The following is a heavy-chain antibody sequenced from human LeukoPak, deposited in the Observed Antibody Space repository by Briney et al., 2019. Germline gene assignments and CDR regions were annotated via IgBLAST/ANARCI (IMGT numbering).Heavy chain of an antibody. V-gene: IGHV4-61*02. CDR3: ARDHAFSYYYYMDV. CDR1: GGSISSGSYY. D-gene: IGHD3-3*01. Sequence: SETLSLTCTVSGGSISSGSYYWSWIRQPAGKGLEWIGRIYTSGSTNYNPSLKSRVTISVDTSKNQFSLKLSSVTAADTAVYYCARDHAFSYYYYMDVWGKGTMVTVSS. J-gene: IGHJ6*03. CDR2: IYTSGST.